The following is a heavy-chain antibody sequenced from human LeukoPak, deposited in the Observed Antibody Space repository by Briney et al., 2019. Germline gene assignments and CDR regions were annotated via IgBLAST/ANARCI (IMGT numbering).Heavy chain of an antibody. J-gene: IGHJ3*02. CDR3: TRDSSSSPAFDI. CDR1: GFTFGDYA. V-gene: IGHV3-49*04. Sequence: GGSLRLSCTASGFTFGDYAMNWVRQAPGKGLEWVGFIRSKAYGGTTEYAASVKGRFTISRDDSKSIAYLQMNSLKTEDTAVYYCTRDSSSSPAFDIWGQGTMVTVSS. CDR2: IRSKAYGGTT. D-gene: IGHD6-6*01.